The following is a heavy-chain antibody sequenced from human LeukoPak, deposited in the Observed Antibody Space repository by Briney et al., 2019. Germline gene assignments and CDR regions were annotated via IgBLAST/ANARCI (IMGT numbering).Heavy chain of an antibody. CDR1: GFTFSSYS. V-gene: IGHV3-48*04. J-gene: IGHJ4*02. CDR2: ISSSSSTI. Sequence: PGGSLRLSCAASGFTFSSYSMNWVRQAPGKGLEWVSYISSSSSTIYYADSVKGRFTISRDNAKNSLYLQMNSLRAEDTAVYYCARVPGRDSIAAAGTSYWGQGTLVTVSS. CDR3: ARVPGRDSIAAAGTSY. D-gene: IGHD6-13*01.